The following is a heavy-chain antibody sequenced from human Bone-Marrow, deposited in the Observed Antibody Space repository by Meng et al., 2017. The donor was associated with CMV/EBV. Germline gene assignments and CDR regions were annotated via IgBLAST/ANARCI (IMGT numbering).Heavy chain of an antibody. CDR2: IIPFHDLI. CDR1: GDTFRNYS. J-gene: IGHJ4*02. Sequence: SVKVSCKTSGDTFRNYSISWVRQAPGQGLEWMGRIIPFHDLINYAQKFQGRLTITADKPTNTAYMELSSLTSEDTAVYYCARDPGQVGDYWGQGTLVTVSS. D-gene: IGHD3-10*01. V-gene: IGHV1-69*04. CDR3: ARDPGQVGDY.